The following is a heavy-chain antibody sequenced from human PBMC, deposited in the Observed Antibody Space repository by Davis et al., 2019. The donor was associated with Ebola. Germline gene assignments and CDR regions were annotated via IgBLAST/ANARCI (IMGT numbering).Heavy chain of an antibody. CDR3: ARGCLRFLGGLLGTCWFDP. V-gene: IGHV4-39*07. CDR2: INHSGST. J-gene: IGHJ5*02. D-gene: IGHD3-3*01. Sequence: PSETLSLTCTVSGGSISSGGYYWSWIRQPPGKGLEWIGEINHSGSTNYNPSLKSRVTISVDTSKNQFSLKLSTVTAADTAVYYCARGCLRFLGGLLGTCWFDPWGQGTLVTVSS. CDR1: GGSISSGGYY.